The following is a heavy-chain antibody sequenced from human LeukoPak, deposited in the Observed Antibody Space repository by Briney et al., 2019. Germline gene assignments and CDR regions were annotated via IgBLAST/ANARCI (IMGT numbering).Heavy chain of an antibody. J-gene: IGHJ4*02. CDR3: ARAGITTLFDY. Sequence: SETLPLTCTVSGGSISSYYWSWIRQPPGKGLEWIGYIYYSGSTNYNPSLKSRVTISVDTSKNQFSLKLSSVTAADTAVYYCARAGITTLFDYWGQGTLVTVSS. D-gene: IGHD3-10*01. V-gene: IGHV4-59*01. CDR1: GGSISSYY. CDR2: IYYSGST.